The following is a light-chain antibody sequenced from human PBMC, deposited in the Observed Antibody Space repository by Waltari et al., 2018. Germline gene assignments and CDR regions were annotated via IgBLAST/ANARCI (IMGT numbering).Light chain of an antibody. CDR2: AAS. J-gene: IGKJ2*01. Sequence: DIQLTQSPSFLSASVGDRVTITCRDSQSISIYLAWYQQKPGNAPKILIYAASILQIVVPSRFSASRAETESTLTINSLQPEEFATYYCNRLARYPYTFGKVTNLEI. CDR1: QSISIY. V-gene: IGKV1-9*01. CDR3: NRLARYPYT.